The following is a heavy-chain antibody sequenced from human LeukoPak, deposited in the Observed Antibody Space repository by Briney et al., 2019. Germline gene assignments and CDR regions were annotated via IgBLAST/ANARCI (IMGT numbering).Heavy chain of an antibody. V-gene: IGHV1-46*01. CDR2: INPSGGST. Sequence: ASVRVSCKASGYTFTSYYMHWVRQAPGQGLEWMGIINPSGGSTSYAQKFQGRVTMTRDTSTNTVYMELSSLRSEDTAVYFCARATLSDYYFNYWGQGTLVTVSS. J-gene: IGHJ4*02. CDR1: GYTFTSYY. CDR3: ARATLSDYYFNY.